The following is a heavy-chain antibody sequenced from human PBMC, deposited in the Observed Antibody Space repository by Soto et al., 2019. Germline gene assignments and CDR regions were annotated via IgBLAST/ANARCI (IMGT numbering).Heavy chain of an antibody. CDR2: INHSGGT. CDR1: GGSLRGYY. D-gene: IGHD4-17*01. J-gene: IGHJ4*02. Sequence: SETMYIASAVYGGSLRGYYWSWIRQPPGKGLEWIGEINHSGGTNYNPSLKSRVTISVDTSKNQFSLRAEDTAVYYCARGQPYGDYSWEPWLDYWGQGTLVTVSS. CDR3: ARGQPYGDYSWEPWLDY. V-gene: IGHV4-34*01.